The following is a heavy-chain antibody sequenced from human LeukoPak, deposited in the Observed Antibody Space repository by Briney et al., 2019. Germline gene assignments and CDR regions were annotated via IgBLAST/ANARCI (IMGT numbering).Heavy chain of an antibody. CDR2: IIPIFGTA. D-gene: IGHD5-12*01. J-gene: IGHJ6*03. V-gene: IGHV1-69*01. Sequence: SVKVSCKASGGTFSSYAISWVRQAPGQGLEWMGGIIPIFGTANYAQKFQGRVTITADESTSTAYMELSSLRSEDAAVYYCARGRGYSGYDPNYYYYYMDVWGKGTTVTISS. CDR3: ARGRGYSGYDPNYYYYYMDV. CDR1: GGTFSSYA.